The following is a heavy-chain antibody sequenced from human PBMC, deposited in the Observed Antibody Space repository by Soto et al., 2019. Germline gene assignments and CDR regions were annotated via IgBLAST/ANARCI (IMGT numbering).Heavy chain of an antibody. CDR1: GGSISSSNW. CDR2: IYHTGRP. CDR3: ASGAYYDSSGYHNYCFAC. D-gene: IGHD3-22*01. Sequence: QVQLQESGPGLVKPSGTLSLTCAVSGGSISSSNWLSWVRQPPGKGLEWIGEIYHTGRPNYNPSLTSRVTISVGKSQNHFCLPLRSVTAAATALYSCASGAYYDSSGYHNYCFACWGQRTLVTVAS. V-gene: IGHV4-4*02. J-gene: IGHJ4*02.